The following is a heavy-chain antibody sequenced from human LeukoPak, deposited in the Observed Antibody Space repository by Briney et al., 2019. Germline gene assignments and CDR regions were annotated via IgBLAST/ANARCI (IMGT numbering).Heavy chain of an antibody. D-gene: IGHD6-19*01. J-gene: IGHJ4*02. V-gene: IGHV1-2*02. CDR1: GYTFTGYY. Sequence: ASVKVSCKASGYTFTGYYMHWVREAPGQGLEWRGWINPNSGATNYAQKFQGRVTMTRDTSISTAYMELSRLRSDDTAVYYCARRSSGWYWYDYWGQGTLVTVSS. CDR3: ARRSSGWYWYDY. CDR2: INPNSGAT.